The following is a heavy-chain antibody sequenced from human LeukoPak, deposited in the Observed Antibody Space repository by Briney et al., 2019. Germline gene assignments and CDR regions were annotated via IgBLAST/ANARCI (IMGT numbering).Heavy chain of an antibody. V-gene: IGHV3-53*01. Sequence: PGGSLRLSCAASGFTVSSNYMSWVRQAPGKGLEWVSVIYSGGSTYYADSVKGRFTISRDNSKNTLYLQMNSLRAEDTAVYYCARDIRVTTGYYMDVWGKGTTVTVSS. CDR3: ARDIRVTTGYYMDV. CDR1: GFTVSSNY. J-gene: IGHJ6*03. CDR2: IYSGGST. D-gene: IGHD4-17*01.